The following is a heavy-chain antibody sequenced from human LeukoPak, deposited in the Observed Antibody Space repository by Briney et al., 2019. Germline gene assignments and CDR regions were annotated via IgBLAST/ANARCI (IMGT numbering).Heavy chain of an antibody. J-gene: IGHJ4*02. CDR1: GFTFNNYA. CDR2: VSGSGGST. CDR3: AKGAASRGYTYVAN. Sequence: GGSLTLSCVASGFTFNNYAMSWVRQAPGKGLEWVSTVSGSGGSTYYADSVKGRFTISRDNSNNTLYLQMNSLRAEDTAVYYCAKGAASRGYTYVANWGQGTLVTVSS. V-gene: IGHV3-23*01. D-gene: IGHD5-18*01.